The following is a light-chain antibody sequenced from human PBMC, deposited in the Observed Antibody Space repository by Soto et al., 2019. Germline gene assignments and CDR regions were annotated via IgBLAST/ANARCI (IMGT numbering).Light chain of an antibody. CDR2: GVS. J-gene: IGKJ2*01. Sequence: EIVLTQSPATLSVSPGVRVTLSCRASESLSYLLAWYQHKPGQSPRLLIYGVSTRVAGVPSRFSGGGSATDFTLTISSLQSEDFAVYYCQSYNDWPFAFGQGTKLEI. CDR1: ESLSYL. V-gene: IGKV3-15*01. CDR3: QSYNDWPFA.